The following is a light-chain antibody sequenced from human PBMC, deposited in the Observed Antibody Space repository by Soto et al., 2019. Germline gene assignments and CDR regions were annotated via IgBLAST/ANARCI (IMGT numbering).Light chain of an antibody. CDR1: QSISSW. Sequence: DIQMTQSPSTLSASVGDRVTITCRASQSISSWLAWYQQKPGKAPKLLIFDASILESGVPSRFSGSRSGTEFTLTISSLPPDDFATYYCQQYNSYSSFGGGTSVEIK. J-gene: IGKJ4*01. V-gene: IGKV1-5*01. CDR3: QQYNSYSS. CDR2: DAS.